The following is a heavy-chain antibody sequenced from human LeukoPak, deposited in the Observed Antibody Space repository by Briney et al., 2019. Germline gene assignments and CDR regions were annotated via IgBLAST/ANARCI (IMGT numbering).Heavy chain of an antibody. J-gene: IGHJ4*02. CDR3: SGRYGPGPV. CDR2: IVPDGRDT. Sequence: GASVTVSFKASGYTFSAHHIHWVRQAPGQGLEWMGWIVPDGRDTKYAEKFQGRMTLTVDTSITTAYMELHSLTSDDTAVYYCSGRYGPGPVWGQGTLITASS. V-gene: IGHV1-2*02. D-gene: IGHD3-10*01. CDR1: GYTFSAHH.